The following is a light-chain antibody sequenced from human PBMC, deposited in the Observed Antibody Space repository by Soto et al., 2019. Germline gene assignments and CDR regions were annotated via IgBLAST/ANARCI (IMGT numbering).Light chain of an antibody. V-gene: IGLV1-44*01. CDR1: RSNIGSNS. CDR3: AVWDDSLSGLFV. CDR2: SDD. J-gene: IGLJ1*01. Sequence: QSVLTQPPSASGTPGQRVTIPCSGTRSNIGSNSVSWYQQVPGTAPKLLVYSDDRRPSGVPDRFSASKSGTSASLVISGLQSVAEAEYYCAVWDDSLSGLFVFGTGTKLTVL.